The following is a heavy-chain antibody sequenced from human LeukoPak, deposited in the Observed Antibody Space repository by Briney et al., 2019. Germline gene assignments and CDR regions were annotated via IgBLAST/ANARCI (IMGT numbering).Heavy chain of an antibody. Sequence: GGSLRLSCAASGFTFSSYAMSWVRDAPGKGLECVSAISGSGGSTYYADSVKGRFTISRDNSKNRLYLQMNSLRAEDTAVYYCAKGLGYDILNGMDVWGQGTTVTVSS. CDR3: AKGLGYDILNGMDV. J-gene: IGHJ6*02. CDR2: ISGSGGST. V-gene: IGHV3-23*01. CDR1: GFTFSSYA. D-gene: IGHD3-9*01.